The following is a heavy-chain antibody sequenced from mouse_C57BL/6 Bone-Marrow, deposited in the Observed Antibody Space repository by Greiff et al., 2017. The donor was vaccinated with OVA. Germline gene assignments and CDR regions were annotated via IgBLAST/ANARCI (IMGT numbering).Heavy chain of an antibody. CDR3: TTAGTY. CDR2: IDPENGDT. V-gene: IGHV14-4*01. J-gene: IGHJ3*01. CDR1: GFNIKDDY. Sequence: VQLQQSGAELVRPGASVKLSCTASGFNIKDDYMHWVKQRPEQGLEWIGWIDPENGDTEYASKFQGKAPITADTSSNTAYLQISSLTSKDTADYYCTTAGTYWGQGTLVTVSA.